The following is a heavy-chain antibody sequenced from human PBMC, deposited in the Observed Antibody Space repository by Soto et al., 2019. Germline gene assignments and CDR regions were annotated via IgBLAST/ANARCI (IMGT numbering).Heavy chain of an antibody. D-gene: IGHD4-17*01. J-gene: IGHJ6*02. CDR1: GYSISSSNW. V-gene: IGHV4-28*03. CDR3: ARGGDGRYYYYGMDV. Sequence: SETLSLTCAISGYSISSSNWWGWIRQPPGKGLEWIGYIYYSGSTNYNPSLKSRVTISVDTSKNQFSLKLSSVTAADTAVYYCARGGDGRYYYYGMDVWGQGTTVTVSS. CDR2: IYYSGST.